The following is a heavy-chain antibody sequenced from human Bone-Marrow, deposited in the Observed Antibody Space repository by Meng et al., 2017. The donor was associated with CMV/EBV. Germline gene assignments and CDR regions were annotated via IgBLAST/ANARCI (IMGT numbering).Heavy chain of an antibody. CDR2: IYYSGST. D-gene: IGHD2-15*01. J-gene: IGHJ5*02. CDR3: ARDRGYCSGGSCYLMQWFDP. V-gene: IGHV4-61*01. Sequence: ESLKIYCTVSGGSVSSGSYYWSWIRQPPGKGLEWIGYIYYSGSTYYNPSLKSRVTISVDTSKNQFSLKLSSVTAADTAVYYCARDRGYCSGGSCYLMQWFDPWGQGTLVTVSS. CDR1: GGSVSSGSYY.